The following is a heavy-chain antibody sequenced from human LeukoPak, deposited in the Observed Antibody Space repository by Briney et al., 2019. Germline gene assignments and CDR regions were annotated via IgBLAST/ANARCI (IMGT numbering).Heavy chain of an antibody. V-gene: IGHV4-34*01. CDR3: ARRGLDLWGYDYPTHDVFDI. J-gene: IGHJ3*02. Sequence: PSETLSLTCAVYGGSFIGFHWNWIRQPPGKGLEWIGDINHSGSTNYNPSLTSRVTISVDPSKNQFSLNLSSVTAADTAVYYCARRGLDLWGYDYPTHDVFDIWGQGTMVSVSS. D-gene: IGHD5-12*01. CDR1: GGSFIGFH. CDR2: INHSGST.